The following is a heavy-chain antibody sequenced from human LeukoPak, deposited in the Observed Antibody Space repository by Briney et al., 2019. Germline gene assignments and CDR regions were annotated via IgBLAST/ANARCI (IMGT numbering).Heavy chain of an antibody. J-gene: IGHJ4*02. Sequence: PSETLSLTCAIYGGSFSGYYWSWIRQPPVKGLEWLGEINHSGSTKYNPSLKSRVTISVDTSKNQFSLKLSSVTAADTAVYYCARDPVGGSTIFDYWGQGTLVTVSS. CDR1: GGSFSGYY. CDR2: INHSGST. V-gene: IGHV4-34*01. D-gene: IGHD1-26*01. CDR3: ARDPVGGSTIFDY.